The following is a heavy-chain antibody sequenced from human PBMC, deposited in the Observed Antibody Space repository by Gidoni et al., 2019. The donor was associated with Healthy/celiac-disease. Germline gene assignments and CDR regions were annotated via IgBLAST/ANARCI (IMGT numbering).Heavy chain of an antibody. CDR1: GFTFSSYG. CDR2: ISYDGSNK. Sequence: QVQLVESGGGVVQPGRSLRLSCAASGFTFSSYGMHWVRQAPGKGLEWVAVISYDGSNKYYADSVKGRFTISRDNSKNTLYLQMNSLRAEDTAVYYCAKDLSGIAVAGTGDYWGQGTLVTVSS. CDR3: AKDLSGIAVAGTGDY. V-gene: IGHV3-30*18. D-gene: IGHD6-19*01. J-gene: IGHJ4*02.